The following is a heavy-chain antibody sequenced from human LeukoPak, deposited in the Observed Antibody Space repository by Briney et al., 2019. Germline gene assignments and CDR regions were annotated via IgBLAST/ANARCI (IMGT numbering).Heavy chain of an antibody. Sequence: ASVKVSCKASGYTLTGYYMHWVRQAPGQGLEWMGWINPNSGGTNYAQNFQGRVTMTRDTSISTAYMELSELRSDDTAVYYCARVRSVVPPSDAFDIWGQGTMVTVSS. CDR1: GYTLTGYY. V-gene: IGHV1-2*02. D-gene: IGHD3-22*01. CDR2: INPNSGGT. CDR3: ARVRSVVPPSDAFDI. J-gene: IGHJ3*02.